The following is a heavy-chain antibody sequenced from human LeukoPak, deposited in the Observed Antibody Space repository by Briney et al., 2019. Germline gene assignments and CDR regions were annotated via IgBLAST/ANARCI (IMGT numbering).Heavy chain of an antibody. D-gene: IGHD3-3*01. V-gene: IGHV3-11*01. J-gene: IGHJ4*02. Sequence: GGSLRLSCAASGFTFSDYYMSWIRQAPGKGLEWVSYISSSGSTIYYADSVKGRFTISRDNAKNSLYLQMNSLRAEDTAVYYCARTSVTIFDGPFFDYWGQGTLVTVSS. CDR2: ISSSGSTI. CDR1: GFTFSDYY. CDR3: ARTSVTIFDGPFFDY.